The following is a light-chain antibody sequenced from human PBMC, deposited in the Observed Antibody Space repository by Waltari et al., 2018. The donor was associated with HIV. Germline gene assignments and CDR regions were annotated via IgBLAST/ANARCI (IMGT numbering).Light chain of an antibody. Sequence: DFVVDQKALPPPCTPGQPAPIPRRFSQSLVHSNGNTDLSWLQQRPGQPPRLLIYNISNRFSGVPDRFSGSGAGTDFTLKITRVEAEDVGVYYCMQATQFPTFGQGTKLEIK. CDR1: QSLVHSNGNTD. CDR3: MQATQFPT. V-gene: IGKV2-24*01. J-gene: IGKJ2*01. CDR2: NIS.